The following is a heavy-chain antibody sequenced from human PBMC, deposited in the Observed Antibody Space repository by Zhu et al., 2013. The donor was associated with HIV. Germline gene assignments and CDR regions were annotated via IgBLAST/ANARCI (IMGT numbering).Heavy chain of an antibody. J-gene: IGHJ3*01. Sequence: QVQLVQSGAEVKKPGASVKVSCKASGYTFTSYGISWVRQAPGQGLEWMGWISGYNGQTNYAQNFQGRLTLTTDTSTSTVYMDLRSLRSDDTAMYYCARGLTMIVVDIFDLWGQGTMVTVSS. CDR2: ISGYNGQT. D-gene: IGHD3-22*01. CDR3: ARGLTMIVVDIFDL. V-gene: IGHV1-18*01. CDR1: GYTFTSYG.